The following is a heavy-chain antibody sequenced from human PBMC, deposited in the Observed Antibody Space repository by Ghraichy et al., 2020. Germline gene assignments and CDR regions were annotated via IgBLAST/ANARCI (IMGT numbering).Heavy chain of an antibody. CDR1: GFIFSSYE. V-gene: IGHV3-48*03. D-gene: IGHD2-8*01. Sequence: GGSLRLSCTASGFIFSSYEMNWVRQAPGKGLEWVSYISSSGSTIYYADSVKGRFTISRDNAKNSLYLQMNSLRAEDTAVYYCARVWMVYVITDAFDIWGQGTLVTVSS. CDR3: ARVWMVYVITDAFDI. CDR2: ISSSGSTI. J-gene: IGHJ3*02.